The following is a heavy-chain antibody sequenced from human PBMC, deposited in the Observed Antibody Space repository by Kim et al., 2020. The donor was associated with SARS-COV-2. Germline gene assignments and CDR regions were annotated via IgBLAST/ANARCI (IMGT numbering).Heavy chain of an antibody. Sequence: YSADSAKGRFTISRDNSKNTLYLQINSLRVEDTAVYYCARRFTTSWGADYWGQGTLVTVSS. D-gene: IGHD6-13*01. V-gene: IGHV3-53*01. CDR3: ARRFTTSWGADY. J-gene: IGHJ4*02.